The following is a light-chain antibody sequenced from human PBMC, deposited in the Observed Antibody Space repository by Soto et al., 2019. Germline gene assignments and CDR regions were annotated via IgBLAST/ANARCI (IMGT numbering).Light chain of an antibody. CDR3: QQYYTTPVT. CDR2: WAS. Sequence: DIVMTQSPYSLAVSLGEGATINCKSSQSLLHLAWYQQKPGQPPKLLIYWASTRESGVPDRFSGSGSGTDFTLTISSLQAEDVAVYYCQQYYTTPVTFGQRTKVDLK. V-gene: IGKV4-1*01. CDR1: QSLLH. J-gene: IGKJ1*01.